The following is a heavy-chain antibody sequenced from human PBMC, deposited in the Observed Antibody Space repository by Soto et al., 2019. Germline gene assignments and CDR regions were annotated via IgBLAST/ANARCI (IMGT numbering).Heavy chain of an antibody. J-gene: IGHJ4*02. CDR2: IYYSGST. Sequence: SETLSLTCTVSGGSISSGGYYWSWIRQHPGKGLEWIGYIYYSGSTYYNPSLKSRVTISVDTSKNQFSLKLSSVTAADTAVYYCARVLTPHYGAGPFDYWGQGTLVTVSS. V-gene: IGHV4-31*03. D-gene: IGHD3-16*01. CDR3: ARVLTPHYGAGPFDY. CDR1: GGSISSGGYY.